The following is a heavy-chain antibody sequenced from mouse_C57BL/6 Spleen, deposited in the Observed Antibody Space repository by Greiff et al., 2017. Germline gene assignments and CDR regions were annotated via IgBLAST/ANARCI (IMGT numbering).Heavy chain of an antibody. V-gene: IGHV1-82*01. J-gene: IGHJ2*01. Sequence: QVQLQQSGPELVKPGASVKISCKASGYAFSSSWMNWVKQRPGKGLEWIGRIYPGDGDTNYNGKFKGKATLTADKSSSTAYMQLSSRTSEDSAVYFCARGTGTGPFDYWGQGTTLTVSS. CDR2: IYPGDGDT. CDR1: GYAFSSSW. D-gene: IGHD4-1*01. CDR3: ARGTGTGPFDY.